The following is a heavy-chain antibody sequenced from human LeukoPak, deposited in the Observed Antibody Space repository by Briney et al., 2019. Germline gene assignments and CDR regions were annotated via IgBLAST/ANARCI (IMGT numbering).Heavy chain of an antibody. Sequence: GGSLRLSCAASGFTFSTNYMSWVRQAPGKGLEWVSVIYSGGSPYYADSVKGRFTISRNNSKNTLYLQMNSLRAEDTAVYYCARDLNYYDSSGYGHWGQGTLVTVSS. CDR1: GFTFSTNY. CDR2: IYSGGSP. D-gene: IGHD3-22*01. V-gene: IGHV3-53*01. CDR3: ARDLNYYDSSGYGH. J-gene: IGHJ4*02.